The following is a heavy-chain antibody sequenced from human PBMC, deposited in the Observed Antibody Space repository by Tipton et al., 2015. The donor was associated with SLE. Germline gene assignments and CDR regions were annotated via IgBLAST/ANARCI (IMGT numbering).Heavy chain of an antibody. CDR2: IYYSGST. D-gene: IGHD6-13*01. J-gene: IGHJ4*02. V-gene: IGHV4-30-4*01. CDR1: GGSISSGDYY. CDR3: ARVDSSSWYEGYYFDY. Sequence: TLSLTCTVSGGSISSGDYYWSWIRQPPGRGLEWIGYIYYSGSTYYNPSLKSRVTISVDTSKNQFSLKLSSVTAADTAVYYCARVDSSSWYEGYYFDYWGQGTLVTVSS.